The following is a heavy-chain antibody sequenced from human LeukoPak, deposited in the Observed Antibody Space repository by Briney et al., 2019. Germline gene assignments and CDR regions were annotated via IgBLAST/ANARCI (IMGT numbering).Heavy chain of an antibody. CDR1: GYTFTGYY. Sequence: ASVNVSCKASGYTFTGYYMHWVRQAPGQGLEWMGWINPNSGGTNYAQKFLGRVTMTRDTSISTAYMELSRLRSDDTAVYYCERDGIDSSGYYPDYWGQGTLVTVSS. CDR2: INPNSGGT. J-gene: IGHJ4*02. V-gene: IGHV1-2*02. D-gene: IGHD3-22*01. CDR3: ERDGIDSSGYYPDY.